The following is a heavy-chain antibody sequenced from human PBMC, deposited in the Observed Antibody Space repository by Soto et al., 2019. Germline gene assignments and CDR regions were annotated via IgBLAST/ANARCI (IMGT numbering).Heavy chain of an antibody. J-gene: IGHJ5*02. CDR3: ARGTCDRIGNYFACWFGP. CDR2: IIPNNGGT. CDR1: GYSFTDYY. V-gene: IGHV1-2*02. D-gene: IGHD3-22*01. Sequence: QVQLEQSGAEVKKPGASVKVSCKASGYSFTDYYIHWVRQAPGHGLEWMGWIIPNNGGTKYAQKFQDRVTMTRDTSITTAYMGLSRLRSDDTAVCYCARGTCDRIGNYFACWFGPRGQGTLVTVSS.